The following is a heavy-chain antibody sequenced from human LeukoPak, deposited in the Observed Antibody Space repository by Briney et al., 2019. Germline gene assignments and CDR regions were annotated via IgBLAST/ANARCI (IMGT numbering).Heavy chain of an antibody. CDR2: IYSGGST. Sequence: GGSLRLSCAASGFTVSSNYMSWVRQAPGKGLEWVSVIYSGGSTYYADSVKGRFTISRDNFKNTLYLQMNSLRAEDTAVYYCARDASGYTNSFDPWGQGTLVTVSS. D-gene: IGHD5-12*01. CDR1: GFTVSSNY. V-gene: IGHV3-53*01. CDR3: ARDASGYTNSFDP. J-gene: IGHJ5*02.